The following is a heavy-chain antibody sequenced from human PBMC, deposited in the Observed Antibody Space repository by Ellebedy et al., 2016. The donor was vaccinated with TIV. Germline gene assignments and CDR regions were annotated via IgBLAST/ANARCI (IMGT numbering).Heavy chain of an antibody. CDR2: LSWNSGSI. V-gene: IGHV3-9*01. CDR1: GFPFDDYA. CDR3: TRDVGYVAVTGGY. J-gene: IGHJ4*02. D-gene: IGHD2-21*02. Sequence: PGGSLRLSCAASGFPFDDYALHWVRQGPGKGLEWVSGLSWNSGSIGYAESVKGRFSISRDNAKNSLYLQMNSLRAEDTAVYYCTRDVGYVAVTGGYWGQGTLVTVSS.